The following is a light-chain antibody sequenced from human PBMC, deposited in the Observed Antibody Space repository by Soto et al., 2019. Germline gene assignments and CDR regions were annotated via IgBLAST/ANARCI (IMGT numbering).Light chain of an antibody. Sequence: ENMLTQSPSTLSFSPGERATLSCRASQSVGGYLAWYQQRPGQAPRVLIYDASNRATGIPVRFSGSGSGTDFTLTISSLEPEDFAVYYCQQRSNWPIPFGQGTRLEIK. J-gene: IGKJ5*01. V-gene: IGKV3-11*01. CDR2: DAS. CDR3: QQRSNWPIP. CDR1: QSVGGY.